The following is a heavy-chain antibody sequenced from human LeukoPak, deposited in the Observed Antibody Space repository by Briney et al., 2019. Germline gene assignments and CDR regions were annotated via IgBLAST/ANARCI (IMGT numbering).Heavy chain of an antibody. CDR1: GYTLINYD. CDR2: ISAYNGKT. Sequence: ASVKVSCKASGYTLINYDISWVRQAPGQGLEWMGWISAYNGKTNYAQKFQGRVTLTTDTSTSTAYMELRSLRSDDTAGYYCAREGPIATAGQSAFDIWGQGTMVTVSS. J-gene: IGHJ3*02. V-gene: IGHV1-18*01. D-gene: IGHD6-13*01. CDR3: AREGPIATAGQSAFDI.